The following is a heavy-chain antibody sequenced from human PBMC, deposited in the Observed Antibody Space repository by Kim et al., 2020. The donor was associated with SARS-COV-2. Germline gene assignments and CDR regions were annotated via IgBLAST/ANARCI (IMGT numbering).Heavy chain of an antibody. CDR2: IYYSGST. D-gene: IGHD1-26*01. J-gene: IGHJ4*02. CDR3: ASRAGRGGATAYGY. CDR1: GDSISSVSYY. Sequence: SETLSLTCTVSGDSISSVSYYWGWIRQPPGKGLEWIGSIYYSGSTNYNPSLKSRVTISVDTSKNQLSLKLSSVTAADTSVYYCASRAGRGGATAYGYWGQGTLVTVSS. V-gene: IGHV4-39*01.